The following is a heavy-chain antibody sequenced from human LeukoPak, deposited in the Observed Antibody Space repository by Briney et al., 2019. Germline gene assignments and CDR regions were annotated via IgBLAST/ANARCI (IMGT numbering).Heavy chain of an antibody. CDR2: IGIAGDT. CDR1: GFTFSNYD. J-gene: IGHJ3*01. D-gene: IGHD1-26*01. Sequence: GGSLRLSCAASGFTFSNYDMHWVRQATGKGLEWVSVIGIAGDTNYSGSVKGRFTISRENAKTSLYLQMNSLRAGDTAVYYCARSSGSYSGIGRDDAFDFWGQGTMVTVSS. V-gene: IGHV3-13*01. CDR3: ARSSGSYSGIGRDDAFDF.